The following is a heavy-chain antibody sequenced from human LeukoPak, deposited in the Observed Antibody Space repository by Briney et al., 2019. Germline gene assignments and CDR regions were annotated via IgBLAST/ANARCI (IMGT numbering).Heavy chain of an antibody. V-gene: IGHV4-59*08. J-gene: IGHJ3*01. CDR1: GGSISSYY. D-gene: IGHD6-6*01. CDR3: AREYSSSSGRRAFDV. Sequence: ASETLSLTCTVSGGSISSYYWSWIRQPPGKGLEWIGYIYYSGTTNYNPSLKSRVTISVDTSKNQFSLKLSSVTAADTAVYYCAREYSSSSGRRAFDVWGQGTMVTVSS. CDR2: IYYSGTT.